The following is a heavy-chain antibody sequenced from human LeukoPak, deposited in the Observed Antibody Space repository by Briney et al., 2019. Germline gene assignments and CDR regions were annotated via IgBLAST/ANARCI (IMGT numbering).Heavy chain of an antibody. CDR1: GFTFSDYY. CDR2: ISSSGSTI. CDR3: ASELTAATDAFDI. V-gene: IGHV3-11*04. Sequence: GGSLRLSCAASGFTFSDYYMSWIRQAPGKGLEWVSYISSSGSTIYYADSVKGRFTISRDSAKNSLYLQMNSLRAEDTAVYYCASELTAATDAFDIWGQGTMVTVSS. D-gene: IGHD6-13*01. J-gene: IGHJ3*02.